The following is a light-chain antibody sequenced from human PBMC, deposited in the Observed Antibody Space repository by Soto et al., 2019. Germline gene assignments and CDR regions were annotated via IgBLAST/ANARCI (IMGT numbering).Light chain of an antibody. CDR2: EVT. Sequence: QSVLTQPPSASGSPGQSVTISCTGTSSDVGGYDYVSWYQQRPGKAPKLMIYEVTLRPSGVPVRFSGSKSGNTASLTVSGLQAEDEADYYCSSFAGSDNHVVFGGGTKLTVL. J-gene: IGLJ2*01. CDR1: SSDVGGYDY. CDR3: SSFAGSDNHVV. V-gene: IGLV2-8*01.